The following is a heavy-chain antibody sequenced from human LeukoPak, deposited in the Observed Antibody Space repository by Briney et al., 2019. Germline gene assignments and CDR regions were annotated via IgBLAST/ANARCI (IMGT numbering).Heavy chain of an antibody. Sequence: PSETLSLICAVSGGSLSSSTWWSWVRQPPGKGLDWIGEIYHSGGTNYNPSLRSRVTISVDKSKDQSSLKLSSVTAAVTAVYYCARVVQSTDSSGLYLPEYFQHWGQGTLVTVSS. V-gene: IGHV4-4*02. CDR3: ARVVQSTDSSGLYLPEYFQH. CDR1: GGSLSSSTW. J-gene: IGHJ1*01. CDR2: IYHSGGT. D-gene: IGHD3-22*01.